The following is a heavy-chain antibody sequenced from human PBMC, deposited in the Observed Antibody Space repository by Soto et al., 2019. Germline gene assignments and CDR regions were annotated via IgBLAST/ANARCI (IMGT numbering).Heavy chain of an antibody. J-gene: IGHJ5*02. CDR3: TTAIDSRRGYFYAWFDP. D-gene: IGHD3-22*01. Sequence: EVQLVESGGGSVKPGGSLRLSCAASGFTFSNAWMNWVRQAPGKGLEWVGRIKSKIDGGTADYAAAVKGRSTISRDDSKNTLYLQMNSLKAEDTAVYHCTTAIDSRRGYFYAWFDPWGQGTLVTVSS. V-gene: IGHV3-15*07. CDR2: IKSKIDGGTA. CDR1: GFTFSNAW.